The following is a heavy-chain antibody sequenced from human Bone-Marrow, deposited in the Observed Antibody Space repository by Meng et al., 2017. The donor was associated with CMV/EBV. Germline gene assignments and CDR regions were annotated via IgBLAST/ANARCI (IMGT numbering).Heavy chain of an antibody. V-gene: IGHV3-30*02. CDR3: ARVPMSSCYRPFFDY. Sequence: GGSLRLSCAASRFTFSSYGMHWVRQAPGKGLEWVAFIRYDGTNKYYADSVKGRFTISRDNSKNTLYLQMNSLRAEDTAVYYCARVPMSSCYRPFFDYWGQGTLVTVSS. CDR1: RFTFSSYG. D-gene: IGHD3-22*01. CDR2: IRYDGTNK. J-gene: IGHJ4*02.